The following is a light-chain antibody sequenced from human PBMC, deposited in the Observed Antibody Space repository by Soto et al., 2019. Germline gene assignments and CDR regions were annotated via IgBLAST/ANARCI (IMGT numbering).Light chain of an antibody. Sequence: EIVLTQSPGTLSLSPGERATLSCRASQSVSSSYLAWYQQKPGQAPRLLIYGASSRATGIPDSFSGSGSGTDFTLTSSRLEPEDFASYYCQQYGSFVYTFGQGTKLEIK. V-gene: IGKV3-20*01. CDR2: GAS. CDR1: QSVSSSY. CDR3: QQYGSFVYT. J-gene: IGKJ2*01.